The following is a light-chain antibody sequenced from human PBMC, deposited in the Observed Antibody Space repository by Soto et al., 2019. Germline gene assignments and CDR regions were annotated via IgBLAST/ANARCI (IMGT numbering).Light chain of an antibody. Sequence: HSVLTQPPSVSGSPGHSVAISCTGTSSDVGSYNRVSWYQQPPGSAPKLMIYDVSNRPSGVPDRFSGSKSGNAASLTISGLQAEDEADYYCSSYTGSNTYVFGTGTKVTVL. J-gene: IGLJ1*01. CDR3: SSYTGSNTYV. CDR2: DVS. CDR1: SSDVGSYNR. V-gene: IGLV2-18*02.